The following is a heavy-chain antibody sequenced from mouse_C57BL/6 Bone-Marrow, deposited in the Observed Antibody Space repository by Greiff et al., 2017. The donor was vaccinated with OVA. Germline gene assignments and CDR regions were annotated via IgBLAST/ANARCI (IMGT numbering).Heavy chain of an antibody. CDR2: IYPRSGNT. J-gene: IGHJ2*01. Sequence: QVQLKESGAELARPGASVKLSCKASGYTFTSYGISWVKQRTGQGLEWIGEIYPRSGNTYYNEKFKGKATLTADKSSSTAYMELRSLTSEDSAVYFCARWPSHYFDYWGQGTTLTVSS. CDR3: ARWPSHYFDY. CDR1: GYTFTSYG. V-gene: IGHV1-81*01.